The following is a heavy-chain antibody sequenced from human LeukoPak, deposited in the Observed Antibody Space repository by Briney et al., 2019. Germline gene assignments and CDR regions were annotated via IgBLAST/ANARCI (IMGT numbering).Heavy chain of an antibody. CDR3: ARDPSYYDSSNYYFDY. V-gene: IGHV1-46*01. J-gene: IGHJ4*02. Sequence: ASVKVSCKASGYTFTSYYMHWVRQAPGQGLEWMGIINPSGGSTSYAQKFRGRVTMTRDTSTSTVYMELSSLRSEDTAVYYCARDPSYYDSSNYYFDYWGQGTLVTVSS. CDR1: GYTFTSYY. D-gene: IGHD3-3*01. CDR2: INPSGGST.